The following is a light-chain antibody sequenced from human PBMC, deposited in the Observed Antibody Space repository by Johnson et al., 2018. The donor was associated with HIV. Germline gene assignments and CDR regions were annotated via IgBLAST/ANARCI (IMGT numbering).Light chain of an antibody. CDR2: AKN. CDR1: SYNIGNNY. Sequence: QPVLTQPPSVSAAPGQKVTISCSGSSYNIGNNYVSWYQQLPGTAPKLLIYAKNKRPSGVPDRFSASKSGTSATLDITGLQTGDEADYYCGTWDSRLNVYLFGPGTKVTVL. V-gene: IGLV1-51*01. CDR3: GTWDSRLNVYL. J-gene: IGLJ1*01.